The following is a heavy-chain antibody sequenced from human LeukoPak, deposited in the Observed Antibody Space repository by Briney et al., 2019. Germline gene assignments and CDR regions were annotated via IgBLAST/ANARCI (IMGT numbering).Heavy chain of an antibody. J-gene: IGHJ5*02. CDR3: AKGPLPGGGISNWFDP. CDR2: ISGSGGST. CDR1: GFTFSSYA. Sequence: GGSLRLSCAASGFTFSSYAMGWVRQAPGKGLEWVSAISGSGGSTYYADSVKGRFTISRDNSKNTPYLQMNSLRAEDTAVYYCAKGPLPGGGISNWFDPWGQGTLVTVSS. D-gene: IGHD6-13*01. V-gene: IGHV3-23*01.